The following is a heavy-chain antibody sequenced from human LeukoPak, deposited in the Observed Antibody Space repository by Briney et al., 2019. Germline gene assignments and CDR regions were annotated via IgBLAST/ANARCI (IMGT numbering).Heavy chain of an antibody. D-gene: IGHD5-12*01. J-gene: IGHJ4*02. Sequence: GGSLRLSCAASGFTFSSYAMSWVRQAPGKGLEWASGISGSGGSTYYADSAKGRFTSSRDNSENTLYLQMNSLRAEDTAIYYCAKHAGYSGYDSPQYWGQGTLVTVSS. CDR1: GFTFSSYA. CDR2: ISGSGGST. CDR3: AKHAGYSGYDSPQY. V-gene: IGHV3-23*01.